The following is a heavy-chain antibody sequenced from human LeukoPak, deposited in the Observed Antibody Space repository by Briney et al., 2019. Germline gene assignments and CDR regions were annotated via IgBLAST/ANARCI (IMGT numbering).Heavy chain of an antibody. Sequence: SETLSLTCAVYGGSFSGYYWSWIRQPPGKGLEWIGEINHSGSTNYNPSLKSRVTISVDTSKNQFSLKLSSVTAADTAVYYCARHKGYAGSGYYFWGQGTLVTVSS. CDR3: ARHKGYAGSGYYF. V-gene: IGHV4-34*01. D-gene: IGHD3-22*01. CDR1: GGSFSGYY. CDR2: INHSGST. J-gene: IGHJ4*02.